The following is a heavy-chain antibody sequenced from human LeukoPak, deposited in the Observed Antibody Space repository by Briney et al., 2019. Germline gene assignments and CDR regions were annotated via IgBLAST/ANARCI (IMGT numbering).Heavy chain of an antibody. D-gene: IGHD4-23*01. V-gene: IGHV4-34*01. CDR2: INHSGST. J-gene: IGHJ5*02. Sequence: SETLSLTCTVSGGSISSYYWSWIRQPPGKGLEWIGEINHSGSTNYNPSLKSRVTISVDTSKNQFSLKLSSVTAADTAVYYCARGLRWNNWFDPWGQGTLVTVSS. CDR1: GGSISSYY. CDR3: ARGLRWNNWFDP.